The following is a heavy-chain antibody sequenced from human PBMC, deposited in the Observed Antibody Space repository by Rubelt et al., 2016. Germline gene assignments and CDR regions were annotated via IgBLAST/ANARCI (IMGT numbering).Heavy chain of an antibody. J-gene: IGHJ4*02. CDR2: INHSGST. CDR1: GGSFSGYY. D-gene: IGHD6-19*01. V-gene: IGHV4-34*01. CDR3: ARYPVYSSLSWAVG. Sequence: QVQLQQWGAGLLKPSETLSLTCAVYGGSFSGYYWSWIRQPPGKGLEWIGEINHSGSTNYNPSLKGRVTISVDKSKNQFSLKLSSVTAADTAVYYCARYPVYSSLSWAVGWGQGTLVTVSS.